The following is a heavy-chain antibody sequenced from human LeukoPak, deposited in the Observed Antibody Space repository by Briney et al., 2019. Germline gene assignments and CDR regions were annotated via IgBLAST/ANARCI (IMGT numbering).Heavy chain of an antibody. V-gene: IGHV4-34*01. Sequence: PSETLSHTCAVYGGSFGGYYWSWIRQPPGKGLEWIGEINHSGSTNYNPSLKSRVTISVDTSKNQFSLKLSSVTAADTAVYYCARGVAAAGIGPYYLDYWGQGTLVTVSS. CDR3: ARGVAAAGIGPYYLDY. D-gene: IGHD6-13*01. J-gene: IGHJ4*02. CDR1: GGSFGGYY. CDR2: INHSGST.